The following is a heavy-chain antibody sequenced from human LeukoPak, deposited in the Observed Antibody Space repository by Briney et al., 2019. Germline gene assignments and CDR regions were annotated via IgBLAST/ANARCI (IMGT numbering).Heavy chain of an antibody. V-gene: IGHV3-23*01. D-gene: IGHD3-10*02. CDR3: AKGLLLGFNWFDS. CDR2: ISASGDNT. CDR1: GFTFSTFA. J-gene: IGHJ5*01. Sequence: GGSLRLSCAASGFTFSTFAMIWVRQGPGKGLEWVSGISASGDNTYYADSVKGRFTISRDNSKNMLYLQMNSLRAEDTAVYYCAKGLLLGFNWFDSWGQGTLVTVSS.